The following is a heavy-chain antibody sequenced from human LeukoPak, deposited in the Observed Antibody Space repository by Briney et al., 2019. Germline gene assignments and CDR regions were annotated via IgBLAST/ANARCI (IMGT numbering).Heavy chain of an antibody. D-gene: IGHD3-10*01. J-gene: IGHJ4*02. CDR3: ARLSYGSKSPLDY. V-gene: IGHV2-70*01. Sequence: SGPALVKPTQTLTLTCTFSGFSLSTSGMSVSWIRQPPGKALEWLALIEWDDEKYYSTSLKTRLTISKDTSKNQVVLTVTNMDPMDTATYYCARLSYGSKSPLDYWGQGTLVTVSS. CDR1: GFSLSTSGMS. CDR2: IEWDDEK.